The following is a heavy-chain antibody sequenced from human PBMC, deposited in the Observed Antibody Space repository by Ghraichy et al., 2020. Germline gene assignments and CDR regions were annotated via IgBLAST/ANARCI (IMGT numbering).Heavy chain of an antibody. D-gene: IGHD4-17*01. CDR1: GFTFSSYA. CDR3: ARVGDPTYDYGELRRYAHIYYYYYYMDV. CDR2: ISYDGSNK. V-gene: IGHV3-30*04. J-gene: IGHJ6*03. Sequence: WVLRLSCAASGFTFSSYAMHWVRQAPGKGLEWVAVISYDGSNKYYADSVKGRFTISRDNSKNTLYLQMNSLRAEDTAVYYCARVGDPTYDYGELRRYAHIYYYYYYMDVWGKGTTVTVSS.